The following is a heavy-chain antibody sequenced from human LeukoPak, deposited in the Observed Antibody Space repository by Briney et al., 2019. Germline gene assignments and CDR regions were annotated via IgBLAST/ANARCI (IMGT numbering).Heavy chain of an antibody. J-gene: IGHJ6*02. Sequence: ASVKVSCKASGGTFSSYAISWVRQAPGQGLEWMGRIIPILGIANYAQKFQGRVTITADESTSTAYMELSSLRSEDTAVYYCARDTYDSSGYYFSHYYYGMDVWGQGTTVTVSS. CDR1: GGTFSSYA. D-gene: IGHD3-22*01. CDR3: ARDTYDSSGYYFSHYYYGMDV. V-gene: IGHV1-69*04. CDR2: IIPILGIA.